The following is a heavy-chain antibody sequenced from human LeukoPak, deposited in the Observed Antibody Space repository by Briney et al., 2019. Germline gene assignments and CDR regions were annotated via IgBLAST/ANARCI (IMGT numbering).Heavy chain of an antibody. D-gene: IGHD3-22*01. CDR2: VYNSGTT. CDR3: ARGTVVNGLDV. Sequence: SETLSLTCTVSGGSVSSGSYYWSWIRQPPGTRLEWIGYVYNSGTTNYNPSFKSRVTMSVDTSKNQFSLKLSSVTAADTAVYYCARGTVVNGLDVWGQGTTVTVSS. V-gene: IGHV4-61*01. CDR1: GGSVSSGSYY. J-gene: IGHJ6*02.